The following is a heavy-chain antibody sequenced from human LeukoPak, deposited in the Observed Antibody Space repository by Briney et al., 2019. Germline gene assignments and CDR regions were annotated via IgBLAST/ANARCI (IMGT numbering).Heavy chain of an antibody. D-gene: IGHD5-18*01. CDR3: ASGEGGFEGGYGEY. J-gene: IGHJ4*02. CDR1: GFSFSDYN. CDR2: ISSGSSHI. Sequence: GGSLRLSCAASGFSFSDYNMNWVRQAPGKGLEWVSSISSGSSHIYYADSVKGRFTISRDNAKNSLYLQMNSLRAEDTAVYYCASGEGGFEGGYGEYWGQGTLVTVSS. V-gene: IGHV3-21*06.